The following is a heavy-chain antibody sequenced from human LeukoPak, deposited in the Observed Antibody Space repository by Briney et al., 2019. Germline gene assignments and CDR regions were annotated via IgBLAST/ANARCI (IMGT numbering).Heavy chain of an antibody. V-gene: IGHV4-39*01. J-gene: IGHJ6*02. CDR1: GGSISSSSYY. Sequence: SETLSLTCTVSGGSISSSSYYWGWIRQPPGKGLEWIGSIYYSGSTYYNPSLKSRVTISVDTSKNQFSLKLSSVTAADTAVYYCARLDRGYYYYGMDVWGQGTTVTVS. D-gene: IGHD3-10*01. CDR2: IYYSGST. CDR3: ARLDRGYYYYGMDV.